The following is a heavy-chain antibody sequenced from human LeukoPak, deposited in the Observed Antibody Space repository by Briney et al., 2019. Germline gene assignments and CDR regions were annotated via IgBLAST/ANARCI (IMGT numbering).Heavy chain of an antibody. D-gene: IGHD1-26*01. CDR3: ARVYRQYDGFDV. V-gene: IGHV1-2*02. CDR2: INPHSGGT. Sequence: ASVKVSCKVSGYTFTDYYIHWVRPAPGQAPECVGWINPHSGGTNYAQKFRGRVTMTRDTSLSEAYMELSGLRLDDTAVFYCARVYRQYDGFDVWGQGTLVIVSS. CDR1: GYTFTDYY. J-gene: IGHJ3*01.